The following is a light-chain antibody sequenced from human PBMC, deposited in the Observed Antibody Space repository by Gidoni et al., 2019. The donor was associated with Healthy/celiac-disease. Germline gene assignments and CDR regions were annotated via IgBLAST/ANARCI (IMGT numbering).Light chain of an antibody. CDR1: QSISSY. CDR2: AAS. J-gene: IGKJ1*01. CDR3: QQSYSTPPT. Sequence: DIQMTQSPSSLSASGGDRVTITCLASQSISSYLNWYQQKPGNTPKCLIYAASSLQSGVPSRVCGSGSGTDFTLTISSLQPEDFATYYCQQSYSTPPTFGQGTKVEIK. V-gene: IGKV1-39*01.